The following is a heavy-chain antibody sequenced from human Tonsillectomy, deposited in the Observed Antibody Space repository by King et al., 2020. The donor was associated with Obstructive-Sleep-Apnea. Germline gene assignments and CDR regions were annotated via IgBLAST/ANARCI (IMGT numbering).Heavy chain of an antibody. V-gene: IGHV4-39*07. CDR3: ARVTRSGSYGDYYFDY. Sequence: LQLQESGPGLVKPSETLSLTCGVSGGSISSSAFYWGWIRQPPGKGLEWIGSFYYTGSTYYNPSLKSRVSISVDMSENQLSLQLSSVTAADTAVYYCARVTRSGSYGDYYFDYWGQGILVTVSS. D-gene: IGHD1-26*01. CDR2: FYYTGST. J-gene: IGHJ4*02. CDR1: GGSISSSAFY.